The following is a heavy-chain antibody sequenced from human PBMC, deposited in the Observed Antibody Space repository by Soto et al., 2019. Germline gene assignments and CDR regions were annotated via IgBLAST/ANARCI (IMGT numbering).Heavy chain of an antibody. CDR2: IIPIFGTA. J-gene: IGHJ6*02. CDR3: ARDRSYDILTGYQTLLDYYGMDV. Sequence: ASVKVSCKASGGTFSSYAISWVRQAPGQGLEWTGGIIPIFGTANYAQKFQGRVTITADESTSTAYMELSSLRSEDTAVYYCARDRSYDILTGYQTLLDYYGMDVWGQGTTVTVSS. CDR1: GGTFSSYA. V-gene: IGHV1-69*13. D-gene: IGHD3-9*01.